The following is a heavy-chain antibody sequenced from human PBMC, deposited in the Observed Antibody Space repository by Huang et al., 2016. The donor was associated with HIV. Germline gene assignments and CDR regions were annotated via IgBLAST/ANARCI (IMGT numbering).Heavy chain of an antibody. CDR1: GFNFNNYD. Sequence: QVQLVQSGAEVKKPGASVKVSCKASGFNFNNYDFNWLRKASGQGLEWMGWLNTKSGNTGYGQKFQGRVTITRNTSITTAYMELRSLRSEDTAVYYCARARGFLYDSTGYYSRYYFDSWGQGTLVTISS. CDR2: LNTKSGNT. J-gene: IGHJ4*02. D-gene: IGHD3-22*01. CDR3: ARARGFLYDSTGYYSRYYFDS. V-gene: IGHV1-8*03.